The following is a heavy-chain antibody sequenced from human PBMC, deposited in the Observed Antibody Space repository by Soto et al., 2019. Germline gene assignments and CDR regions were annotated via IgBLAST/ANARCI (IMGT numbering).Heavy chain of an antibody. Sequence: ASVKVSCKASGYTFTSYYMHWVRQAPGQGLEWMGIINPSGGSTSYAQKFQGRVTMTRDTSTSTVYMELSSLRSEDTAVYYCAGARLRFLEWSLTSLHYYYGMDVWGQGTTVTVSS. CDR2: INPSGGST. D-gene: IGHD3-3*01. J-gene: IGHJ6*02. V-gene: IGHV1-46*01. CDR1: GYTFTSYY. CDR3: AGARLRFLEWSLTSLHYYYGMDV.